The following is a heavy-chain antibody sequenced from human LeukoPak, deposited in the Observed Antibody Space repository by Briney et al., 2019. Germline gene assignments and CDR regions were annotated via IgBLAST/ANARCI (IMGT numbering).Heavy chain of an antibody. Sequence: QPGSCLRLSCAVSGWTFSSYATHWVRQAPGEGLESVAIVSFDGSNKYYADSVKGRFTISRDNSKSTLYLQMNSLRADDTAVYYCARDFSPYDSSGYYGPIKYYYYGMDVWGQGTTVTVSS. CDR2: VSFDGSNK. CDR1: GWTFSSYA. J-gene: IGHJ6*02. V-gene: IGHV3-30*04. CDR3: ARDFSPYDSSGYYGPIKYYYYGMDV. D-gene: IGHD3-22*01.